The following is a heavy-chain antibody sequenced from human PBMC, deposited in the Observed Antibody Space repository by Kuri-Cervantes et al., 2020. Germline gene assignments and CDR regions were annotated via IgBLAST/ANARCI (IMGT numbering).Heavy chain of an antibody. D-gene: IGHD2-2*01. J-gene: IGHJ6*02. Sequence: SGPTLVKPTQTLTLTCTFSGFSLSTSGMCVSWIRQPPGKALEWLARIDWDDDKYYSTSLKTRLTISKDTSKSQVVLTMTNVDPVDTATYYCARTVGIVVVPAATPKRGYYYYGMDVWGQGTTVTVSS. V-gene: IGHV2-70*11. CDR2: IDWDDDK. CDR3: ARTVGIVVVPAATPKRGYYYYGMDV. CDR1: GFSLSTSGMC.